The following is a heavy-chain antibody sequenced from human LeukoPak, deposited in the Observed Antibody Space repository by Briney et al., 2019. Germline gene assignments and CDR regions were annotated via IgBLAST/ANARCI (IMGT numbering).Heavy chain of an antibody. CDR1: GFTFSNAW. CDR3: AKGRYCGGDCYFEVHYYYYMDV. V-gene: IGHV3-30*02. Sequence: GGSLRLSCAASGFTFSNAWMSWVRQAPGKGLEWVAFIRYDGSNKYYADSVKGRFTISRDNSKNTLYLQMNSLRAEDTAVYYCAKGRYCGGDCYFEVHYYYYMDVWGKGTTVTISS. J-gene: IGHJ6*03. CDR2: IRYDGSNK. D-gene: IGHD2-21*02.